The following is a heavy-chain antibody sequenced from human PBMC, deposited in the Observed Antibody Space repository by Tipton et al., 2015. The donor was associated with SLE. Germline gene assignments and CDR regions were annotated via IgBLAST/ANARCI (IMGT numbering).Heavy chain of an antibody. CDR2: IRYDGSNK. CDR1: GFTFTNYG. J-gene: IGHJ6*02. V-gene: IGHV3-30*12. D-gene: IGHD3-22*01. CDR3: GRGVYSEGSVGMDV. Sequence: SLRLSCEASGFTFTNYGMHWVRQAPGKGLEWVAFIRYDGSNKYYADSVEGRFTISRDNAKNTLYLQMHSLRVDDTAVYYCGRGVYSEGSVGMDVWGQGTTVTVSS.